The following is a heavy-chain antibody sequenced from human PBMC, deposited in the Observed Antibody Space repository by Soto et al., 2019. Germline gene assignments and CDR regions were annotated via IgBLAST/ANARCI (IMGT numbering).Heavy chain of an antibody. J-gene: IGHJ6*02. D-gene: IGHD3-16*01. V-gene: IGHV3-53*01. CDR2: VYTGGST. Sequence: EVQLVESGGGLIQPGGSLRLSCAASGFTVSSNFMSWVRQAPGKGLEWVSVVYTGGSTYYADSVKGRFAISRDNSKNTLYLQLNSLRAEDTAVYYCARDGGLYGMDVWGQGTTVTVSS. CDR1: GFTVSSNF. CDR3: ARDGGLYGMDV.